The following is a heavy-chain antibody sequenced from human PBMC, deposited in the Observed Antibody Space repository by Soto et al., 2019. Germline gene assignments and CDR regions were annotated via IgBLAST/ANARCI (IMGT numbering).Heavy chain of an antibody. V-gene: IGHV1-18*01. CDR1: GYTFTSYG. J-gene: IGHJ3*02. D-gene: IGHD2-15*01. Sequence: QVQLVQSGAEVKKPGASVKVSCKASGYTFTSYGISWVRQAPGQGLEWMGWISAYNGNTNYAQKLQGRVTMTTDTSTSTAYMELRSLSSDDTAVYYCARGGYCSGGSCYWFGGDYARGAFDIWGQGTMVTVSS. CDR3: ARGGYCSGGSCYWFGGDYARGAFDI. CDR2: ISAYNGNT.